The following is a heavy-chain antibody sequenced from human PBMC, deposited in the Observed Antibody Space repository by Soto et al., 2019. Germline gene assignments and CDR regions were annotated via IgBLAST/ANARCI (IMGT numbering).Heavy chain of an antibody. D-gene: IGHD3-16*01. CDR2: ISGGGGTT. V-gene: IGHV3-23*01. J-gene: IGHJ6*02. CDR3: GKERGYYYYYAMDV. Sequence: EVQLLESGGGLVQPGGSLRLSCVVSGFSFNNFAMSWVRQAPGKGLEWVSAISGGGGTTYYADSVKGRFTISRDNSKNTLYLQLNSLRAEDTAVYYCGKERGYYYYYAMDVWGQGTTVIVSS. CDR1: GFSFNNFA.